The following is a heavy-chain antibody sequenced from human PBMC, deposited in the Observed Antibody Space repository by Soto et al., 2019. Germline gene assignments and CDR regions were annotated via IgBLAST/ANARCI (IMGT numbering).Heavy chain of an antibody. J-gene: IGHJ3*02. CDR3: ARGHEYGGNSEAFDI. Sequence: QVQLVQSGAEVKKPGSSVKVSCKASGGTFSTSSINWVRQAPGQRPEWMGNILPIFGTADYAQKFQGRVTITADKYTNTAYLEVRSLLSEDTAVYYCARGHEYGGNSEAFDIWGQGTVVTVSS. CDR2: ILPIFGTA. V-gene: IGHV1-69*14. CDR1: GGTFSTSS. D-gene: IGHD4-17*01.